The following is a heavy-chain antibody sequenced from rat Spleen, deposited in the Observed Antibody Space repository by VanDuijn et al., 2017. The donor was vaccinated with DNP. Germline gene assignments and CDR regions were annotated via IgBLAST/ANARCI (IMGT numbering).Heavy chain of an antibody. V-gene: IGHV2-43*01. D-gene: IGHD1-3*01. Sequence: QVQLKESGPGLVQPSQTLSLTCTVSGFSLTSYHVSWVRQPPGKGLEWMGVIWGDGSTAYNSALNSRLSISRDTSKSQVFLKMNSLQTEDTAIYYCTRDDYGSYWDYWGQGVMVTVSS. CDR2: IWGDGST. CDR1: GFSLTSYH. J-gene: IGHJ2*01. CDR3: TRDDYGSYWDY.